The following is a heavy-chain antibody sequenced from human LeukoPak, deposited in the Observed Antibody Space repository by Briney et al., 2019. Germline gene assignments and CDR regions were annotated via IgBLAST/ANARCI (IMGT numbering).Heavy chain of an antibody. CDR1: GFTVSNNY. J-gene: IGHJ6*02. CDR3: AKAQSAETTFYYSMDV. D-gene: IGHD1-14*01. V-gene: IGHV3-23*01. CDR2: ISGSGGST. Sequence: PGGSLRLSCAASGFTVSNNYMSWVRQAPGKGLEWVSTISGSGGSTYYADSVKGRFTISRDNSKNTLYLQMTSLRAEDTAVYYCAKAQSAETTFYYSMDVWGQGTTVTVS.